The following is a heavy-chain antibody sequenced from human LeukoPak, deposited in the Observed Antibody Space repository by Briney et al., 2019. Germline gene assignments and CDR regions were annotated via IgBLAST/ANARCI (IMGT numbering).Heavy chain of an antibody. CDR2: IYYSGST. Sequence: PSETLSLTCTVSGGSISSYYWSWIRQPPGKGLEWIGYIYYSGSTNYNPSLKSRVTISVDTSKNQFSLKLSSVTAADTAVYYCARVVGNSYGAEGYYYHGMDVWGQGTTVTVSS. V-gene: IGHV4-59*01. CDR3: ARVVGNSYGAEGYYYHGMDV. J-gene: IGHJ6*02. CDR1: GGSISSYY. D-gene: IGHD5-18*01.